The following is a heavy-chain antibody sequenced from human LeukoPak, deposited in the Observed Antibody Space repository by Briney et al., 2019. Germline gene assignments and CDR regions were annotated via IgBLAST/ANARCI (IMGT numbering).Heavy chain of an antibody. CDR1: GGSISSYY. CDR2: IYYSGST. CDR3: ARGNIVVVVAATEDWFDX. Sequence: PSETLSLTCTVSGGSISSYYWSWIRQPPGKGLEWIGYIYYSGSTNYNPSLKSRVTISVDTSKNQFSLKLSSVTAADTAVYYCARGNIVVVVAATEDWFDXXXXGTLVTVSS. V-gene: IGHV4-59*01. D-gene: IGHD2-15*01. J-gene: IGHJ5*02.